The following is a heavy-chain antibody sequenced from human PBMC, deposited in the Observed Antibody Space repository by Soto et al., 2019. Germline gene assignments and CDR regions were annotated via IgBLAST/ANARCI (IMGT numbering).Heavy chain of an antibody. Sequence: PSETLSLTCDVYGGSFSGYYWSWIRQPPGKGLEWIGEINHSGSTNYNPSLKSRVTISVDTSKNQFSLKLSSVTAADTAVYHCASIATVTPRAFDIWGQGTMVTVSS. CDR2: INHSGST. CDR3: ASIATVTPRAFDI. D-gene: IGHD4-17*01. V-gene: IGHV4-34*01. CDR1: GGSFSGYY. J-gene: IGHJ3*02.